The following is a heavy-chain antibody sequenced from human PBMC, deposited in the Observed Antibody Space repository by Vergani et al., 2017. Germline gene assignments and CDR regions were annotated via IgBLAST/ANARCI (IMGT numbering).Heavy chain of an antibody. CDR1: GFAFNTYS. J-gene: IGHJ3*02. CDR3: ARDIVWSDGTFDM. D-gene: IGHD1-1*01. Sequence: EGQLVESGEGQAQPGGSLRLSCAASGFAFNTYSMNWVRQITGKGLEWVSSISHDGGSIYYAESVRGRFVISRDNARNSLYLEMNSLRAEDAALYYCARDIVWSDGTFDMWGQGTMVSVSS. CDR2: ISHDGGSI. V-gene: IGHV3-21*01.